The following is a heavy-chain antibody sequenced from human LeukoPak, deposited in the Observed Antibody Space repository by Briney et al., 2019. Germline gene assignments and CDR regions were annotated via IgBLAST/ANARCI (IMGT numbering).Heavy chain of an antibody. V-gene: IGHV4-34*01. CDR3: ARFLGYCSSTSCYDAFDI. J-gene: IGHJ3*02. CDR1: GGSFSGYY. CDR2: INRSGST. Sequence: SETLSLTCAVYGGSFSGYYWSWIRQPPGKGLEWIGEINRSGSTNYNPSLKSRVTISVDTSKNQFSLKLSSVTAADTAVYYCARFLGYCSSTSCYDAFDIWGRGTMVTVSS. D-gene: IGHD2-2*01.